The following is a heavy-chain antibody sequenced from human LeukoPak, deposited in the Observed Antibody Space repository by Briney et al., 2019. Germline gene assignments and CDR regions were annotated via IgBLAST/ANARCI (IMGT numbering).Heavy chain of an antibody. Sequence: ASVKVSCKASGYTFTSYAMNWVRQAPGQGLEWMGWINTNTGSPTYAQGFTGRFVFSLDTSVSTAYLQISSLKAEDTAVYYCARVTAVAAEGYYFDYWGQGTLVTVSS. V-gene: IGHV7-4-1*02. J-gene: IGHJ4*02. CDR2: INTNTGSP. D-gene: IGHD6-19*01. CDR3: ARVTAVAAEGYYFDY. CDR1: GYTFTSYA.